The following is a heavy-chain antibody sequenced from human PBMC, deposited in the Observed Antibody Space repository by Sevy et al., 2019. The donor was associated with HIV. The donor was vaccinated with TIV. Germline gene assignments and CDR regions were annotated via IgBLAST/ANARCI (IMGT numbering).Heavy chain of an antibody. CDR1: GFTFSSYG. V-gene: IGHV3-33*01. J-gene: IGHJ6*02. CDR2: IWYDGSNK. Sequence: GGSLRLSCAASGFTFSSYGMHWVRQAPGKGLEWVAVIWYDGSNKYYADSVKGRFTISRDNSKNTLYLQMNSLRAEETAVYYCARDQQGSSWYPQGMDVWGQGTTVTVSS. CDR3: ARDQQGSSWYPQGMDV. D-gene: IGHD6-13*01.